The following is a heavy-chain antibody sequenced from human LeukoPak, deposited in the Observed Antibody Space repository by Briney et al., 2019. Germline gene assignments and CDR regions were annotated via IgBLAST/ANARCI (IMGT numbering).Heavy chain of an antibody. Sequence: ASVKVSCKASGYTFTSYGISWVRQAPGQGLEWMGWISAYNGNTNYAQKLQGRVTMTKDTSTSTAYMELMSLRSDDTAVYYCARDPDYGGNSPVDYWGQGTLVTVSS. CDR2: ISAYNGNT. D-gene: IGHD4-23*01. CDR1: GYTFTSYG. V-gene: IGHV1-18*01. J-gene: IGHJ4*02. CDR3: ARDPDYGGNSPVDY.